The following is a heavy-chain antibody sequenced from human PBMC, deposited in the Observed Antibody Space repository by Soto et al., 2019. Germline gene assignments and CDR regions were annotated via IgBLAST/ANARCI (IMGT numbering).Heavy chain of an antibody. D-gene: IGHD3-3*01. V-gene: IGHV3-33*01. J-gene: IGHJ6*02. CDR1: GFTFSSYG. CDR2: IWYDGSNK. Sequence: PGGSLRLSCAASGFTFSSYGMHWVRQAPGKGLEWVAVIWYDGSNKYYADSVKGRFTISRDNSKNTLYLQMNSLRAEDTAVYYCARETPQYYDFWSGYPVGYGMDVWGQGTTVTVSS. CDR3: ARETPQYYDFWSGYPVGYGMDV.